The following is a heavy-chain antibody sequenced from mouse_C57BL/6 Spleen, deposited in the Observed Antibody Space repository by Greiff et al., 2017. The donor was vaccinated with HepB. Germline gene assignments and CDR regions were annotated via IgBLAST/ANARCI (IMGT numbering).Heavy chain of an antibody. CDR2: IDPSDSYT. V-gene: IGHV1-69*01. CDR3: ARGGYYDYDAWFAY. D-gene: IGHD2-4*01. Sequence: QVQLKESGAELVMPGASVKLSCKASGYTFTSYWMHWVKQRPGQGLEWIGEIDPSDSYTNYNQKFKGKSTLTVDKSSSTAYMQLSSLTSEDSAVYYCARGGYYDYDAWFAYWGQGTLVTVSA. CDR1: GYTFTSYW. J-gene: IGHJ3*01.